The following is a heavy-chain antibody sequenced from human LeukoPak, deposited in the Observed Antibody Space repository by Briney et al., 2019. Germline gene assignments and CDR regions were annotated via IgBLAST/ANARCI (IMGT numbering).Heavy chain of an antibody. CDR3: ASGDY. V-gene: IGHV3-30-3*01. Sequence: GRSLRLSCAASGFTFSSYAMHWVRQAPGKGLEWVAVISYDGSNKYYADSVKGRFTISRDNAKNSLYLQMNSLRAEDTAVYYCASGDYWGQGTLVTVSS. CDR1: GFTFSSYA. J-gene: IGHJ4*02. CDR2: ISYDGSNK.